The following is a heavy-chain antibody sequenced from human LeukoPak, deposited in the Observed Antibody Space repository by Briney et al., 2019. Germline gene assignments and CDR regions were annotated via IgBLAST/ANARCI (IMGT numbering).Heavy chain of an antibody. V-gene: IGHV4-39*01. CDR1: GGSISDSRYY. CDR3: ARLTSLVGARGWFGP. D-gene: IGHD1-26*01. J-gene: IGHJ5*02. Sequence: SETLSLTCTVSGGSISDSRYYWGWVRQPPGKGREGVGSIYYSETTYYNQSLKRRVPISVDTSRIQFSLMLSSRNAADTAVYYCARLTSLVGARGWFGPWGQGTLVTVSS. CDR2: IYYSETT.